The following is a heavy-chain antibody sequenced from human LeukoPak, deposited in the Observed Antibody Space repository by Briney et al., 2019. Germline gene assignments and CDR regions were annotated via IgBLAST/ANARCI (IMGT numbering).Heavy chain of an antibody. CDR1: GFTFSSYS. D-gene: IGHD2-15*01. CDR3: ARGAPYIGRFDP. J-gene: IGHJ5*02. CDR2: ISSSSSYK. Sequence: GGSLRLSCVASGFTFSSYSINWVRQAPGKGLELVSSISSSSSYKYYADSVKGRFTISRDNSKNTLYLQMNSLRAEDTAVYYCARGAPYIGRFDPWGQGTLVTVSS. V-gene: IGHV3-21*04.